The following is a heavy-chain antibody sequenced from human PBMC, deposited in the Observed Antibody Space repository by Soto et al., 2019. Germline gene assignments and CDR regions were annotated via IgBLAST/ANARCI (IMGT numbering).Heavy chain of an antibody. V-gene: IGHV1-3*01. Sequence: GASVKVSCKASGYTFTSYAMHWVRQAPGQRLEWMGWINAGNGNTKYSQKFQGRVTITRDTSASTAYMELSSLRSEDTAVYYCARFQGELLVDYYGMDVRGQGTTDTGSS. CDR3: ARFQGELLVDYYGMDV. J-gene: IGHJ6*02. D-gene: IGHD1-26*01. CDR2: INAGNGNT. CDR1: GYTFTSYA.